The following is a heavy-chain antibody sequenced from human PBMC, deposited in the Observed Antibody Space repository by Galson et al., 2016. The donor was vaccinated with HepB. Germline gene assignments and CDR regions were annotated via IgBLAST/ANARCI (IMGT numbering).Heavy chain of an antibody. CDR2: VSPYNRET. CDR1: GYTFTSFG. V-gene: IGHV1-18*01. CDR3: ARDRGDRGWLEAIDF. J-gene: IGHJ3*01. D-gene: IGHD2-21*01. Sequence: SVKVSCKASGYTFTSFGISWVRQAPGQGLEWIGWVSPYNRETYYVQKFQDRLSMTTDRSTSSAFMELTSLSSDDTAVYYCARDRGDRGWLEAIDFWGQGTMVTVSS.